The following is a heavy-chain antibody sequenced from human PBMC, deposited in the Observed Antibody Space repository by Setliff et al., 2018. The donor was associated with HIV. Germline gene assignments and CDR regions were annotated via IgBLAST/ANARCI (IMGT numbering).Heavy chain of an antibody. V-gene: IGHV3-74*01. J-gene: IGHJ4*02. D-gene: IGHD5-12*01. Sequence: GGSLRLSCAASGFTLSSYWMHWDRQAPGKGLVYVSHINGDGSTTTYADSVKGRCTISRDNAKNSLSLQMNGLTDEDTAVYYCARWVYDSGSGYFIDYWGQGTLGTVS. CDR2: INGDGSTT. CDR1: GFTLSSYW. CDR3: ARWVYDSGSGYFIDY.